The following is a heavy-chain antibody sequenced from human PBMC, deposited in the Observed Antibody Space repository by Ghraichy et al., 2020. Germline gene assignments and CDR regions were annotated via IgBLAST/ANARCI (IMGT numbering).Heavy chain of an antibody. CDR2: IKKDGSEK. CDR3: ARGRVASDY. Sequence: GGSLRLSCAASGFSISNHWMTWVRQAPGKGLEWVASIKKDGSEKNYMDSLKGRFTISRDNAKNSLDLQMNSLRGEDTAVYYCARGRVASDYWGQGTLVTVSS. J-gene: IGHJ4*02. CDR1: GFSISNHW. V-gene: IGHV3-7*03. D-gene: IGHD5-12*01.